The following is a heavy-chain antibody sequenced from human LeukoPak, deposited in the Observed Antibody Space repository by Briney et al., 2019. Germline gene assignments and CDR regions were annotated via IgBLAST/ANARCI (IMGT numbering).Heavy chain of an antibody. CDR2: INSDGSST. CDR1: GFTFSSYW. Sequence: PGGSLRLSCAASGFTFSSYWMHWVRQAPGKGLVWVSRINSDGSSTNYADSVKGRFTISRDNAKNTLYLQMNGLRAEDTAVYYCATSTYCSGGSCYSRTFQYWGQGTLVTVSS. D-gene: IGHD2-15*01. V-gene: IGHV3-74*01. J-gene: IGHJ4*02. CDR3: ATSTYCSGGSCYSRTFQY.